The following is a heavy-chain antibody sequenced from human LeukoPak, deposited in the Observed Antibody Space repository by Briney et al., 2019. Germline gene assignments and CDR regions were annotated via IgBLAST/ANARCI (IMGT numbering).Heavy chain of an antibody. CDR1: VFTLSSYV. D-gene: IGHD2-2*01. Sequence: PRGALRLSCVASVFTLSSYVMSWVRPAPAKGVEWVSGNSGNGGSTYYAVSVKGRFTISRDNSKNTLYLQMNSLMAEDTAVYYCAKWRVPAASPPPDDYWGQGTLVTVSS. J-gene: IGHJ4*02. CDR3: AKWRVPAASPPPDDY. V-gene: IGHV3-23*01. CDR2: NSGNGGST.